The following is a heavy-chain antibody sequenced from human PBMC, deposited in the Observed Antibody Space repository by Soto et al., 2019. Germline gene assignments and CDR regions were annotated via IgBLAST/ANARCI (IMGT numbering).Heavy chain of an antibody. CDR3: AKRFCTSTSCPGGYNWFDP. CDR2: IDPSDSYI. D-gene: IGHD2-2*01. CDR1: GYSLTNYW. V-gene: IGHV5-10-1*01. Sequence: GESLKISCKASGYSLTNYWISRVRQMPGKGLEWMGRIDPSDSYINYSPSFQGHVTISVDKSISTAYLQWSSLKASDTAMYYCAKRFCTSTSCPGGYNWFDPWGQGTLVTVSS. J-gene: IGHJ5*02.